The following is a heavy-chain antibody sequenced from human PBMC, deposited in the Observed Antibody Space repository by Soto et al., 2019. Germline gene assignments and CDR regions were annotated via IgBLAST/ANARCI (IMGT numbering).Heavy chain of an antibody. V-gene: IGHV1-69*02. D-gene: IGHD3-22*01. CDR3: ARVPYYYDNSGYYYFNY. Sequence: SVKVSCEASGGTFCSYTISWVRQAPGQGLEWMGRIIPILGIANYAQKFQGRVPITADKSTSTAYKELSSLRSEDTAVYYCARVPYYYDNSGYYYFNYWGQGTLVTVSS. CDR1: GGTFCSYT. CDR2: IIPILGIA. J-gene: IGHJ4*02.